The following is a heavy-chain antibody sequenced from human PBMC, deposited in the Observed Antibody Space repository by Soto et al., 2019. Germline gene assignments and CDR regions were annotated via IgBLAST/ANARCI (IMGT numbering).Heavy chain of an antibody. V-gene: IGHV1-2*02. D-gene: IGHD6-13*01. CDR2: INTNSGGT. CDR1: GYTFTGYY. Sequence: ASVKVSCKAPGYTFTGYYMHWVRQAPGQGLEWMGWINTNSGGTNYAQKFQGRVTMTRDTCISTAYMELSRLRSDDTAVYYCARTRRIAAAGHNWFDPWGQGTLVTVS. CDR3: ARTRRIAAAGHNWFDP. J-gene: IGHJ5*02.